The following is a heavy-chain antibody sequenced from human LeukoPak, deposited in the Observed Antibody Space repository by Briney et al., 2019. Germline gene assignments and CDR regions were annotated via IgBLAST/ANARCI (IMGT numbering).Heavy chain of an antibody. V-gene: IGHV3-66*01. CDR1: GITISSNH. CDR3: ARFYGVPGGWFDP. CDR2: IYDGGGT. Sequence: GGSLRLSCAASGITISSNHMTWVRQAPGKGLEWVSVIYDGGGTSYADSVKGRFIISRDNSKNTLYLQMNSLRGEDTAVYYCARFYGVPGGWFDPWGQGTLVTVSS. D-gene: IGHD4-17*01. J-gene: IGHJ5*02.